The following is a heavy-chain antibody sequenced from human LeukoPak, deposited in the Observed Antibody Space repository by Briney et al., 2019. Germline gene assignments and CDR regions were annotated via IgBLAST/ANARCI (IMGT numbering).Heavy chain of an antibody. Sequence: GGSLRLSCAASGFTFSSFAMTWVRQAPGKGLGWVSSISTRGENTYYADSVRGRFTISRDNSKNTMYLQMNSLRAEDTAVYYCARVSILTGYPYWGQGTLVTVSS. J-gene: IGHJ4*02. CDR3: ARVSILTGYPY. D-gene: IGHD3-9*01. CDR2: ISTRGENT. CDR1: GFTFSSFA. V-gene: IGHV3-23*01.